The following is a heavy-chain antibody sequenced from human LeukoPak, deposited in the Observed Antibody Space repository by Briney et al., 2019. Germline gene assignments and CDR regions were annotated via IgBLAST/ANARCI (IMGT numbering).Heavy chain of an antibody. Sequence: KPSETLSLTCTVSGGSISSYYWSWIRQPPGKGLEWIGYIYTSGSTNYNPSLKSRVTISVDTSKNQFSLNLSSVTAADTAVYYCARHGWIRPPAYPPPHFDYWGQGTLVTVSS. CDR3: ARHGWIRPPAYPPPHFDY. V-gene: IGHV4-4*09. D-gene: IGHD5-18*01. CDR1: GGSISSYY. J-gene: IGHJ4*02. CDR2: IYTSGST.